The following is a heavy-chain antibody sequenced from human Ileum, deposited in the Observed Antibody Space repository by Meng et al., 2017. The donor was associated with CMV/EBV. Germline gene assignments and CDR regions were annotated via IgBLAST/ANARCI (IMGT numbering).Heavy chain of an antibody. CDR1: GFTFSSYA. Sequence: GESLKISCAASGFTFSSYAMSWVRQAPGKGLEWVSYISSSGSTIYYADSVKGRFTISRDNAKNSLYLQMNSLRVEDTALYYCARGDGYNQFDAFDVWGQGTMVTVSS. CDR2: ISSSGSTI. V-gene: IGHV3-48*04. J-gene: IGHJ3*01. CDR3: ARGDGYNQFDAFDV. D-gene: IGHD5-24*01.